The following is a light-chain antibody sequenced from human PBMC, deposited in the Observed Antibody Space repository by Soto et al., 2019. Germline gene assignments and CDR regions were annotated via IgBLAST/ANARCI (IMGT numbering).Light chain of an antibody. CDR3: QQLNSYLNT. CDR1: QGISSY. J-gene: IGKJ5*01. V-gene: IGKV1-9*01. CDR2: AAS. Sequence: DIHLTQSPYFLSASVGDRVTITCRASQGISSYLAWYQQKPGKAPKLLIYAASTLQSGVPSRFSGSGSGTEFTLTISSRQPEDFATYYCQQLNSYLNTFGEGTRLEI.